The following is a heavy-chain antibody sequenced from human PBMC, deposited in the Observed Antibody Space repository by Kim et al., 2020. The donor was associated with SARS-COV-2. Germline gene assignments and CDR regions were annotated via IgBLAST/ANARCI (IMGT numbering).Heavy chain of an antibody. CDR1: GFTFSSYA. J-gene: IGHJ6*02. Sequence: GGSLRLSCAASGFTFSSYAMHWVRQAPGKGLEWVAVISYDGSNKYYADSVKGRFTISRDNSKNTLYLQMNSLRAEDTAVYYCARDKDNYDFWSGYYYYYGMDVWGQGTTVTVSS. D-gene: IGHD3-3*01. CDR3: ARDKDNYDFWSGYYYYYGMDV. CDR2: ISYDGSNK. V-gene: IGHV3-30-3*01.